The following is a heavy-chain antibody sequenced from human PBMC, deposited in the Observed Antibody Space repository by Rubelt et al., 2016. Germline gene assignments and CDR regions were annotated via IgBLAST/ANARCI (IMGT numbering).Heavy chain of an antibody. D-gene: IGHD6-13*01. CDR1: GDTLSVFS. V-gene: IGHV1-24*01. Sequence: QVQLVQSGAVLKTPGASVKVSCKVSGDTLSVFSIHWVRQAPGKGFERMGVFDGEDGETVYAQNVQGRLILTRDTSTDTAYMELSRLTSADTAVYYCSTADSSSWYDATDTWGQGTMVTVSS. J-gene: IGHJ3*02. CDR3: STADSSSWYDATDT. CDR2: FDGEDGET.